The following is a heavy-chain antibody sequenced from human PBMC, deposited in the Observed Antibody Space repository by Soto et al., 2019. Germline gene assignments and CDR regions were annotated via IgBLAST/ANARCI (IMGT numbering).Heavy chain of an antibody. J-gene: IGHJ4*02. CDR2: ISAIIGNA. Sequence: ASVKVSCKASGYNLTSYGITWVRQAPGQGLEWMGRISAIIGNANYAQKFQGRVTITADKSTSTAYMELRSLRSEDTAVYYCARDCTYSSSPYFDYWGQGTPVTVSS. CDR3: ARDCTYSSSPYFDY. CDR1: GYNLTSYG. V-gene: IGHV1-18*01. D-gene: IGHD6-6*01.